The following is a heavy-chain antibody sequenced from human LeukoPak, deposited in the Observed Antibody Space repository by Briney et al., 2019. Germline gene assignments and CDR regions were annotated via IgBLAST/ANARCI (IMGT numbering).Heavy chain of an antibody. Sequence: PGGSLRLSCAASGFTFSSYGMHWVRQAPGKGLEWVAFIRYDGSNKYYADSVKGRFTISRDNSKNTLYLQMNSLRAEDTAVYYCSRGLVGQWLVYYWGQGTLVTVSS. CDR3: SRGLVGQWLVYY. V-gene: IGHV3-30*02. CDR1: GFTFSSYG. J-gene: IGHJ4*02. CDR2: IRYDGSNK. D-gene: IGHD6-19*01.